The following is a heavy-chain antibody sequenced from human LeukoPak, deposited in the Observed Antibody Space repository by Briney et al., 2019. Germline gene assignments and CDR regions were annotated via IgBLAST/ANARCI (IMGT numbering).Heavy chain of an antibody. CDR1: GFTFDTYE. V-gene: IGHV3-48*03. Sequence: GGSLRLSCVGSGFTFDTYEMNWVRQAPGKGLEWLSFISRGGFEIHYAASVEGRFTISRDNAKNTLYLQMNSLRAEDTAVYYCARDPGLGTSYWGQGTLVTVSS. D-gene: IGHD1-1*01. CDR3: ARDPGLGTSY. CDR2: ISRGGFEI. J-gene: IGHJ4*02.